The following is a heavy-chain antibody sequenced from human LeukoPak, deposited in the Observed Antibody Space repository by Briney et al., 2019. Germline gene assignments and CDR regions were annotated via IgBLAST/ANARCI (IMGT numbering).Heavy chain of an antibody. CDR2: IYYSGST. V-gene: IGHV4-39*01. J-gene: IGHJ6*02. CDR3: AGAQAAAGRVGGWDYYYYYGMDV. CDR1: GGSISSSSYY. Sequence: SETLSLTCTVSGGSISSSSYYWGWIRQPPGKGLEWIGSIYYSGSTYYNPSLKSRVTISVDTSKNQFSLKLSSVTAADTAVYYCAGAQAAAGRVGGWDYYYYYGMDVWGQGTTATVSS. D-gene: IGHD6-13*01.